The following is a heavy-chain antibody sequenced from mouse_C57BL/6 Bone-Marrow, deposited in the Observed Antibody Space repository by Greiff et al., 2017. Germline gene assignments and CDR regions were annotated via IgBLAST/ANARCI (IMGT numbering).Heavy chain of an antibody. Sequence: EVQLQQSGAELVRPGASVKLSCTASGFNIKDDYMHWVKQRPEQGLEWIGWIDPENGDTEYASKFQGKATITADPSSNTAYLQLSSLTSEDTAVYYCTTRGSYGCFDYWGQGTTLTVSS. CDR1: GFNIKDDY. V-gene: IGHV14-4*01. CDR2: IDPENGDT. J-gene: IGHJ2*01. CDR3: TTRGSYGCFDY. D-gene: IGHD2-2*01.